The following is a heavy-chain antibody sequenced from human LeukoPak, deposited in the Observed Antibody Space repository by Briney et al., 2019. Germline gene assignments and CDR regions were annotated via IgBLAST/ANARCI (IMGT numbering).Heavy chain of an antibody. CDR2: TSSSDAGT. V-gene: IGHV3-23*01. Sequence: GGSLRLSCAASGFTLSTYAMSWVRQTPGKGLEWVAATSSSDAGTYHADSVRGRFTISRDDSKNTLYLQMNSLRAEDAAVYFCAKGHYYGSGSYWVWGQGTLVTVSS. D-gene: IGHD3-10*01. J-gene: IGHJ4*02. CDR3: AKGHYYGSGSYWV. CDR1: GFTLSTYA.